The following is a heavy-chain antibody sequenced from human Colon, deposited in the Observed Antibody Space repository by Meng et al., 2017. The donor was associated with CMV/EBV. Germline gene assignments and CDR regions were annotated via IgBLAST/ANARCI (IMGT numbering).Heavy chain of an antibody. D-gene: IGHD3-3*01. CDR3: ARHDEYYDFLSGWRAMDV. CDR1: GGTYNIYA. CDR2: IIPILGTV. Sequence: SVKVSCKVSGGTYNIYAISWVRLAPGQGLEWMGGIIPILGTVHYEQRFQGSLTITADKSTATAFMELSRLKSEDTAVYYCARHDEYYDFLSGWRAMDVWGQGTTVTVSS. V-gene: IGHV1-69*10. J-gene: IGHJ6*01.